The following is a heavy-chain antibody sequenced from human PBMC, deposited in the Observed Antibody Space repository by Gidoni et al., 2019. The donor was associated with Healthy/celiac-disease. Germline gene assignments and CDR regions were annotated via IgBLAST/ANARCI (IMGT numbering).Heavy chain of an antibody. Sequence: QVQLVESGGGVVQPGRSLRLSCAASGFTFSSYAMRWVRQAPGKGLEWVAVISYDGSNKYYADSVKGRFTISRDNSKNTLYLQMNSLRAEDTAVYYCARDRMVPLLRFLEWYKNNWFDPWGQGTLVTVSS. V-gene: IGHV3-30-3*01. CDR1: GFTFSSYA. J-gene: IGHJ5*02. CDR3: ARDRMVPLLRFLEWYKNNWFDP. CDR2: ISYDGSNK. D-gene: IGHD3-3*01.